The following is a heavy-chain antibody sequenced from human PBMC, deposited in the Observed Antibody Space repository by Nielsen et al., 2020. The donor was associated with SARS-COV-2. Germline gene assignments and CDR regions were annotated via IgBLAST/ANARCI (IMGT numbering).Heavy chain of an antibody. CDR3: ARGIAAAGRYYYYYGLDV. J-gene: IGHJ6*02. Sequence: SETLSLTCAAYGWSFSGYYWSWIRQPPGKGLEWIGEINHSGSTNYNPSLKSRVTISVDTSKNQFSLKLSSVTAADTAVYYCARGIAAAGRYYYYYGLDVWGQGTTVTVSS. D-gene: IGHD6-13*01. V-gene: IGHV4-34*01. CDR1: GWSFSGYY. CDR2: INHSGST.